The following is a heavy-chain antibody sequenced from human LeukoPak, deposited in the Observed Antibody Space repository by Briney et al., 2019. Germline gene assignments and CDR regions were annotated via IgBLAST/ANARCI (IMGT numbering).Heavy chain of an antibody. CDR1: GYTFTSYA. CDR2: ISAYNGNT. CDR3: ARDALIRGGSGSYYRLIRDGIDY. V-gene: IGHV1-18*01. D-gene: IGHD3-10*01. Sequence: GASVKVSCKASGYTFTSYAMNWVREAPGQGLEWMGWISAYNGNTNYAQKLQGRVTMTTDTSTSTAYMELRSLRSDDTAVYYCARDALIRGGSGSYYRLIRDGIDYWGQGTLVAVSS. J-gene: IGHJ4*02.